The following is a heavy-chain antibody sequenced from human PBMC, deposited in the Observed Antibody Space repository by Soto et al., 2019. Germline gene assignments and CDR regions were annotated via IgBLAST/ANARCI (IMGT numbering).Heavy chain of an antibody. CDR2: IIPIFGTA. V-gene: IGHV1-69*01. CDR3: ASFGYSYGSYYYYGMDV. D-gene: IGHD5-18*01. J-gene: IGHJ6*02. CDR1: GGTFSSYA. Sequence: QVQLVQSGAEVKKPGSSVKVSCKASGGTFSSYAISWVRQAPGQGLEWMGGIIPIFGTANYAQKFQGRVTITADESTSTAYMELSSLRSEDTAVYYCASFGYSYGSYYYYGMDVWGQGTTVTVSS.